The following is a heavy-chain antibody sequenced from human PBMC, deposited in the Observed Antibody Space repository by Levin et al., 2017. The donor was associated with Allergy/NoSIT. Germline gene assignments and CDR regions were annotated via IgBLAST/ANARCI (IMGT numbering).Heavy chain of an antibody. CDR1: GFTFSDYA. CDR3: ARDYGTYTGTREGTDV. V-gene: IGHV3-30*04. D-gene: IGHD3-10*01. CDR2: ISYNGNIK. J-gene: IGHJ6*02. Sequence: GGSLRLSCVASGFTFSDYAMHWARQAPGRGLEWVAVISYNGNIKYNADSVQGRFTISRSNSNNTLYLQMNSLRVEDTGVYYCARDYGTYTGTREGTDVWGQGTTVTVSS.